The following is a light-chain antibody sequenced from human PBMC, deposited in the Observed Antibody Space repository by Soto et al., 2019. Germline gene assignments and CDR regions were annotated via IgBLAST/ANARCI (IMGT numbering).Light chain of an antibody. J-gene: IGKJ1*01. CDR3: QQYGTSRT. V-gene: IGKV3-20*01. Sequence: EIVLTQSPGTLSLSPGERASLSCRASQSVDSNYLAWYQQKPGQAPSLLIFGASSRATGIPDRFSGSGSGTDFTLTISRLEPEDFAVYYCQQYGTSRTFGQGTKVDIK. CDR1: QSVDSNY. CDR2: GAS.